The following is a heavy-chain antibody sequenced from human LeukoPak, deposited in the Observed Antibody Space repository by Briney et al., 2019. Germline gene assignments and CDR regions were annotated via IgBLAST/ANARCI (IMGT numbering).Heavy chain of an antibody. CDR2: ISYDGSNK. CDR1: GFTFSSYA. D-gene: IGHD6-19*01. V-gene: IGHV3-30-3*01. Sequence: GRSLRLSCAASGFTFSSYAMHWVRQAPGKGLEWVAVISYDGSNKYYADSVKGRFTISRDNSKNTLYLQMNSLRAEDTAVYYCAREILAWLVANWFDPWGQGTLVTVSS. J-gene: IGHJ5*02. CDR3: AREILAWLVANWFDP.